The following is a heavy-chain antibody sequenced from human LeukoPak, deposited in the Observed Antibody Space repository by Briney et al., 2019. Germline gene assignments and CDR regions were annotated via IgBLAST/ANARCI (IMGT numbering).Heavy chain of an antibody. Sequence: GGSLRLSCAASGFTFSSYEMNWVRQAPGKGLEWVSTISGSGGSTYYVDSVKGRFTISRDNSKNTLYLQMNSLRAEDTAVYYCAKVLSEGYTYGTWGQGTLVTVSS. CDR2: ISGSGGST. CDR1: GFTFSSYE. D-gene: IGHD5-18*01. J-gene: IGHJ5*02. V-gene: IGHV3-23*01. CDR3: AKVLSEGYTYGT.